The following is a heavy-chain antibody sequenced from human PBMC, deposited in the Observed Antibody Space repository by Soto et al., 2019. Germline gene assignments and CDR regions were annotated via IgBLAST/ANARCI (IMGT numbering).Heavy chain of an antibody. J-gene: IGHJ4*02. CDR2: VSAYNGNT. V-gene: IGHV1-18*01. CDR1: GYTFTRYY. D-gene: IGHD1-26*01. CDR3: AIGGQWDFLSDY. Sequence: QVRLVQSGAEVKKPGASVKVSSMASGYTFTRYYINWVRQDPGQGLEWMGWVSAYNGNTHYEQQLQGRVTFTTDTSTSTAYMELRSLRSDDTAVYFCAIGGQWDFLSDYWGQGTLVTVSS.